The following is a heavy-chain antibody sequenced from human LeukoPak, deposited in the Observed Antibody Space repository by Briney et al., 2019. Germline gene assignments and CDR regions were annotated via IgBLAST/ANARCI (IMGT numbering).Heavy chain of an antibody. CDR3: TTDQGYSSSWTEDY. V-gene: IGHV3-23*01. D-gene: IGHD6-13*01. CDR2: ISGSGGST. CDR1: GFTFSSYA. J-gene: IGHJ4*02. Sequence: GGSLRLSCAASGFTFSSYAMSWVRQAPGKGLEWVSAISGSGGSTYYADSVKGRFTISRDNSKNTLYLQMNSLKTEDTAVYYCTTDQGYSSSWTEDYWGQGTLVTVSS.